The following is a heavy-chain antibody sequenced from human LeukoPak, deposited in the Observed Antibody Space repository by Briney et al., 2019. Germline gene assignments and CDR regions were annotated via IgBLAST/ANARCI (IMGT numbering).Heavy chain of an antibody. CDR1: GFRLSSNG. CDR2: LWSDASNT. J-gene: IGHJ4*02. V-gene: IGHV3-33*01. Sequence: GGSLRLSCVASGFRLSSNGMHRVRQAPGKGLESVAVLWSDASNTYYADSVKGRFTISRDLSKNTLYLQMTSLRVEDTAVYYCAREDWGTTGHSFGYWGQGTLVTVSS. D-gene: IGHD7-27*01. CDR3: AREDWGTTGHSFGY.